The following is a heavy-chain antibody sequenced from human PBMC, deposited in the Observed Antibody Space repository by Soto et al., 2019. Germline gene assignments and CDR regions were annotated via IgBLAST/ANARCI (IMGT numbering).Heavy chain of an antibody. D-gene: IGHD5-18*01. V-gene: IGHV1-18*01. Sequence: QVQLVQSGAEVKKPGASVKVSCKASGYTFTSYGISWVRQAPGQGLEWMGWISAYNGNTNYAQKLQGRVTMTTDTSTSTADRELRSLRSAATVACYCARDGVDTATVYYFGMHVWGHATTVTVS. CDR2: ISAYNGNT. J-gene: IGHJ6*02. CDR1: GYTFTSYG. CDR3: ARDGVDTATVYYFGMHV.